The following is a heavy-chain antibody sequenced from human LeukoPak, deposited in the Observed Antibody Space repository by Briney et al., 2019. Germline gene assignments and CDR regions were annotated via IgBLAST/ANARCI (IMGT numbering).Heavy chain of an antibody. CDR3: ARDGGGLLFDP. Sequence: TTSETLSLTCTVSGGSISSGDYYWHWIRQPPGKGLEWIGYIYYSGSTYYNPSLSRRVTVSLDTSNNDLSLKLSSVTASDTAVYYCARDGGGLLFDPWGRGTLVGVS. D-gene: IGHD2-21*02. CDR1: GGSISSGDYY. V-gene: IGHV4-30-4*08. J-gene: IGHJ5*02. CDR2: IYYSGST.